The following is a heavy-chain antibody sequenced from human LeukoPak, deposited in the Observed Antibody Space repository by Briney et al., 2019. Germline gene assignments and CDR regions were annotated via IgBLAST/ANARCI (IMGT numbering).Heavy chain of an antibody. V-gene: IGHV4-34*01. CDR2: INHSGST. CDR3: ANFPYYYGSGSYYKDSDY. CDR1: GGSFSGYY. D-gene: IGHD3-10*01. J-gene: IGHJ4*02. Sequence: PSETLSLTCAVYGGSFSGYYWSWIRQPPGKGLEWIGEINHSGSTNYNPSLKSRVTISVDTSKNQFSLKLSSVTAADTAVYYCANFPYYYGSGSYYKDSDYWGQGTLVTVSS.